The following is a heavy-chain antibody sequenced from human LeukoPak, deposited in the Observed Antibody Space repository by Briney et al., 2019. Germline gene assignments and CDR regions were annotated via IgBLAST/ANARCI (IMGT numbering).Heavy chain of an antibody. J-gene: IGHJ4*02. CDR1: GGSFSGYY. V-gene: IGHV4-34*01. Sequence: SETLSLTCAVYGGSFSGYYWSWIRQPPGKGLEWIGEINHSGSTNYNPSLKSRVTISVDTSKNQFSLKLSSVTAADTAVYYCARAGRYPGYSYGYRVSSTYYFDYWGQGTLVTVPS. D-gene: IGHD5-18*01. CDR2: INHSGST. CDR3: ARAGRYPGYSYGYRVSSTYYFDY.